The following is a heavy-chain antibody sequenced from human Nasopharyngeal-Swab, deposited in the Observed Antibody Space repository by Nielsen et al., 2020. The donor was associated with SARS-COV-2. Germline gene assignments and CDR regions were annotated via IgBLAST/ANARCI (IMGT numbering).Heavy chain of an antibody. CDR1: GFTFSNAW. J-gene: IGHJ6*03. V-gene: IGHV3-15*01. Sequence: GESLKISCAASGFTFSNAWMSWFRQAPGKGLEWVGRIKSKTDGGTTDYAAPVKGRFTISRDDSKNTLYLQMNSLKTEDTAVYYCSVVTSMDVWGKGTKVTVSS. D-gene: IGHD2-21*02. CDR2: IKSKTDGGTT. CDR3: SVVTSMDV.